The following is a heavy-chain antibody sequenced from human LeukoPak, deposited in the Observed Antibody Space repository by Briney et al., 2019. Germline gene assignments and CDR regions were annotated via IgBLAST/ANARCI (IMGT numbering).Heavy chain of an antibody. CDR2: ISAYNGNT. V-gene: IGHV1-18*01. CDR3: ARDPSLYSSGWYYYYMDV. D-gene: IGHD6-19*01. J-gene: IGHJ6*03. CDR1: GCTFTSYG. Sequence: ASVKVSCKASGCTFTSYGISWVRQAPGQGLEWMGWISAYNGNTNYAQKLQGRVTMTTDTSTSTAYMELRSLRSDDTAVYYCARDPSLYSSGWYYYYMDVWGKGTTVTVSS.